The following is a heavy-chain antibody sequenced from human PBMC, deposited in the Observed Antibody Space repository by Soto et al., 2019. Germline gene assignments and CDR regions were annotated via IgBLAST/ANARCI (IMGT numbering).Heavy chain of an antibody. J-gene: IGHJ5*02. CDR2: IKVDSGYT. CDR3: ATSYDTGFEH. Sequence: QLQLVQSAAEVKKPGASVRVSCKAYGYPFIKYGISWIRQAPEQGLEWMGWIKVDSGYTNYAQKFQGRVTMTADTSSDTSFMELRSLRLDDTAVYVWATSYDTGFEHWGQGTLVRGSS. V-gene: IGHV1-18*04. CDR1: GYPFIKYG. D-gene: IGHD3-9*01.